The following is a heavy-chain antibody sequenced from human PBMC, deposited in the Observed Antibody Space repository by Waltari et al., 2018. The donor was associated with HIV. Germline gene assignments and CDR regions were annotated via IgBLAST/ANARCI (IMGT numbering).Heavy chain of an antibody. CDR2: INHSGIT. J-gene: IGHJ6*02. D-gene: IGHD2-2*01. CDR1: GGSFSGYY. V-gene: IGHV4-34*01. CDR3: AGSYVVVPAAIGDYYYGMDV. Sequence: QVQLQQWGAGLLKPSETLSLTCAVYGGSFSGYYWSWLRQPPGKGLEWIGEINHSGITNYNPSLKSRVTTSVDTSKNQFSLKLSSVTAADTAVYYCAGSYVVVPAAIGDYYYGMDVWGQGTTVTVSS.